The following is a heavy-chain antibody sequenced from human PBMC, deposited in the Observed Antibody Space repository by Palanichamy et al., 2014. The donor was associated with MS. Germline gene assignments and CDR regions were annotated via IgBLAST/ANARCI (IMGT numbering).Heavy chain of an antibody. V-gene: IGHV3-33*01. D-gene: IGHD1-1*01. CDR3: ATVKGTHWNYSNY. Sequence: QVQLVESGGGVVQPGGSLRLSCAAPGFIFSNYDMYWVRQAPGKGLEWVAVIWLDGSYKYYADSVRGRFTVSRDNSKNTLYLQMNSLRPDDTAVYFCATVKGTHWNYSNYWGQGTLVTVSS. CDR1: GFIFSNYD. J-gene: IGHJ4*02. CDR2: IWLDGSYK.